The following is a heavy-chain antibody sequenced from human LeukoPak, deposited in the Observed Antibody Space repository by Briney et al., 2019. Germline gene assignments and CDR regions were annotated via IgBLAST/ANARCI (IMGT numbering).Heavy chain of an antibody. CDR1: GVSVSSSDYY. CDR2: ISYSGTT. Sequence: SETLSLTWSVSGVSVSSSDYYWSWIRQPPGKGLEWIGYISYSGTTNYNPSLKSRLTISVDTSKNQFSLKLSSVTAADTAMYYCARHRTQGSGYYPWGQGTLVTVSS. V-gene: IGHV4-61*08. D-gene: IGHD3-22*01. J-gene: IGHJ4*02. CDR3: ARHRTQGSGYYP.